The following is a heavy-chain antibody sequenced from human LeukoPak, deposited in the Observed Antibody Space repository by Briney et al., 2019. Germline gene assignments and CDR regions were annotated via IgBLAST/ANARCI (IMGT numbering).Heavy chain of an antibody. D-gene: IGHD4-23*01. CDR2: IIPILGIA. CDR1: GGTFSSYA. CDR3: AGNDYGGNPVGDY. Sequence: ASVKVSCKASGGTFSSYAISWVRQAPGQGLEWMGRIIPILGIANYAQKFQGRVTITADKSTSTAYMELSSLRSEDTAVYYCAGNDYGGNPVGDYWGQGTLVTVSS. J-gene: IGHJ4*02. V-gene: IGHV1-69*04.